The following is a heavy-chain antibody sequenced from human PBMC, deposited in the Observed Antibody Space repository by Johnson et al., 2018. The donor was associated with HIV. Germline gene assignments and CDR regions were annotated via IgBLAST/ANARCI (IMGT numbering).Heavy chain of an antibody. V-gene: IGHV3-23*04. Sequence: VQLVEYGGGLVQPAGSLRLSCAASGFTFSSYAMSWVRQTPGKGLEWVSLISGSTGRTNYADSVKGRFTISRDNSKNSLYLQMNSLRAEDTALYYCARDFGLEWELDGAFDIWGQGTMVTVSS. CDR2: ISGSTGRT. J-gene: IGHJ3*02. CDR3: ARDFGLEWELDGAFDI. D-gene: IGHD1-26*01. CDR1: GFTFSSYA.